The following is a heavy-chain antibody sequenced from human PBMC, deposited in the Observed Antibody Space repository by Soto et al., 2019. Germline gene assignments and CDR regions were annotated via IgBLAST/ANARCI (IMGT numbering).Heavy chain of an antibody. CDR3: AKVTARSLSYYAGMEV. V-gene: IGHV3-30*18. Sequence: QVQLVESGGGVVQPGRSLRLSCAASGFTFSSYGMHWVRQAPGKGLEWVAVISYDGSNKYYADSVKGRFTISRDNSKDSLYLELNSLRAEDTAVYYCAKVTARSLSYYAGMEVWGQGTTVTVSS. CDR1: GFTFSSYG. J-gene: IGHJ6*02. CDR2: ISYDGSNK. D-gene: IGHD3-10*01.